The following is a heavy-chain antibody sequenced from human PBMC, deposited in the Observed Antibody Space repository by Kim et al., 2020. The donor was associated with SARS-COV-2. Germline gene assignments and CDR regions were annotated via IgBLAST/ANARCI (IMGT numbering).Heavy chain of an antibody. CDR3: ARAGSYRPNIFDY. CDR2: INPDSGGT. J-gene: IGHJ4*02. CDR1: GYKLTGYS. Sequence: ASVKVSCKASGYKLTGYSMHWVRQAPGQGLEWMGRINPDSGGTKHAQKFKGRVTMTRDTSISTAYMELSSLRSDDTAVYYCARAGSYRPNIFDYWGQGTLVTVSS. V-gene: IGHV1-2*06. D-gene: IGHD1-26*01.